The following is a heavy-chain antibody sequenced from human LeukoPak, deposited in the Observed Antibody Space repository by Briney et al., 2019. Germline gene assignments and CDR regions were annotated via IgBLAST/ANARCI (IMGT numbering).Heavy chain of an antibody. CDR1: GGSISSGSYY. V-gene: IGHV4-61*02. CDR2: IYTSGST. Sequence: SETLSLTCTVSGGSISSGSYYWRWIRQPAGKGLEWVGRIYTSGSTNYNPSLKSRVTISVDTSTNQFSLKLSSVTAADTAVYYCARDRGYSYGYYYYYYMDVWGKGTTVTVSS. J-gene: IGHJ6*03. D-gene: IGHD5-18*01. CDR3: ARDRGYSYGYYYYYYMDV.